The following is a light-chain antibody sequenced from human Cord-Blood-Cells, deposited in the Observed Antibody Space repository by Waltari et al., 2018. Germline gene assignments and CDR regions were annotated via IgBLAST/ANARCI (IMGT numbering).Light chain of an antibody. V-gene: IGLV2-23*01. CDR2: EGS. Sequence: QSALTQPASVSGSPGQSITISCTGTSSDVGSYNLVSWYQQHPGKAPKLMIYEGSKRPSGVSNCFSGSKSGNTASLTISGLQAEDEADYYCCSYAGSSWVFGGGTKLTVL. CDR1: SSDVGSYNL. CDR3: CSYAGSSWV. J-gene: IGLJ3*02.